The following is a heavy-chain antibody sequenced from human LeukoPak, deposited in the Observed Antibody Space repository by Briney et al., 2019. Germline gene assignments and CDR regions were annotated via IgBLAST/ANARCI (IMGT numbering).Heavy chain of an antibody. CDR3: ARDFRGSVDAFDI. CDR2: IYYSGRT. Sequence: SETLSLTCTVSGGSISDYYWNWMRQPPGKGLEWIGYIYYSGRTNYNPSLKSRASISVDTSKNQFSLKLSSVTAADTAVYYCARDFRGSVDAFDIWGQGTMVAVSS. J-gene: IGHJ3*02. CDR1: GGSISDYY. V-gene: IGHV4-59*01.